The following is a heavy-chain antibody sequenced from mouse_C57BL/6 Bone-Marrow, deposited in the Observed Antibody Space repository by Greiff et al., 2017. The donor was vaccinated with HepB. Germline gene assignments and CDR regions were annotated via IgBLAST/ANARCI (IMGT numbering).Heavy chain of an antibody. CDR2: ISDGGSYT. V-gene: IGHV5-4*03. J-gene: IGHJ2*01. CDR3: ARGDGTTVVDYYFDY. Sequence: EVNVVESGGGLVKPGGSLKLSCAASGFTFSSYAMSWVRQTPEKRLEWVATISDGGSYTYYPDNVKGRFTISRDNAKNNLYLQMSHLKSEDTAMYYCARGDGTTVVDYYFDYWGLGTTLTVSS. D-gene: IGHD1-1*01. CDR1: GFTFSSYA.